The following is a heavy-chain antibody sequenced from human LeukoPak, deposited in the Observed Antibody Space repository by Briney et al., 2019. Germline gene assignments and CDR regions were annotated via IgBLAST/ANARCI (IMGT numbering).Heavy chain of an antibody. V-gene: IGHV3-48*01. D-gene: IGHD3-10*01. CDR3: ATPGLTSGSYWFFDD. Sequence: GGSLRLSCAASGFTFSSYSMNWVRQAPGKGLEWVSYISSGGSTIYYADSVKGRFTISRDNAKNSLYLQMNSLRAEDTAVYYCATPGLTSGSYWFFDDWGQGTLVTVSS. J-gene: IGHJ4*02. CDR1: GFTFSSYS. CDR2: ISSGGSTI.